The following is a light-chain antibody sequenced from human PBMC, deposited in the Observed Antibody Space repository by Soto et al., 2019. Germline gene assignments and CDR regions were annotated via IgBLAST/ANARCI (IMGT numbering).Light chain of an antibody. Sequence: DIQMTQSPSTLSASAGDRVTITCRASQSISPYLAWYQQKPGKAPKLLIYMASSLQTGVPSRFSGCGSVTEFTLTISRLQPDAFANYYCQQSNSYPWTFGQGTKVDIK. V-gene: IGKV1-5*03. J-gene: IGKJ1*01. CDR2: MAS. CDR1: QSISPY. CDR3: QQSNSYPWT.